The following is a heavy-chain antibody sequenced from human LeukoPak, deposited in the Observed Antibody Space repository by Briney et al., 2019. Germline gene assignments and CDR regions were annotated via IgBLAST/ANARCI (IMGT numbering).Heavy chain of an antibody. J-gene: IGHJ4*02. CDR2: INRDGSQK. D-gene: IGHD3-16*02. Sequence: PGGSLRLSCVASGGTFSTYWMSWVRQAPGQGLVWVANINRDGSQKYYVDSVKGRFTISRDNAKNSLYLQMDNLRGEDTAVYYCARDYSYRFDDWGQGTLVTVSS. CDR1: GGTFSTYW. CDR3: ARDYSYRFDD. V-gene: IGHV3-7*04.